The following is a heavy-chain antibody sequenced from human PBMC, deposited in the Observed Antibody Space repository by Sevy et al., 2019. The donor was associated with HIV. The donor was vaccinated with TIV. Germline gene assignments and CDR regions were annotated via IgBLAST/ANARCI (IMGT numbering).Heavy chain of an antibody. Sequence: ASVKVSCKASGYTFTGYYVHWMRQAPGQGLEWMGWVNPEGGDTNYAQNFQGRVNMTRDTSINTAYMELSSLTSDDTVVYYCARGSEVRGSTNSAFEIWGQGTMVTVSS. D-gene: IGHD2-8*01. J-gene: IGHJ3*02. CDR2: VNPEGGDT. CDR3: ARGSEVRGSTNSAFEI. V-gene: IGHV1-2*02. CDR1: GYTFTGYY.